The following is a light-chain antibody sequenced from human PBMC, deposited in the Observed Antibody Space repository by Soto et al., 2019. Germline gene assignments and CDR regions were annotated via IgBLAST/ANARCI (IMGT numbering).Light chain of an antibody. CDR1: QSVRSW. CDR2: DAS. CDR3: QQYDSDVVS. J-gene: IGKJ4*01. Sequence: DIQMTQSPATLSASVGDRVTITCRANQSVRSWLAWYQQKPGKAPKLLMYDASTLEGGVPSRFSGSGSGTEFTLTISSRQPDDFATYYCQQYDSDVVSFGGGTKVE. V-gene: IGKV1-5*01.